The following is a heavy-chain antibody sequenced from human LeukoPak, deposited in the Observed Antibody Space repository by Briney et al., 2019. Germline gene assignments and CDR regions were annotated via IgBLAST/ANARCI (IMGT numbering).Heavy chain of an antibody. V-gene: IGHV1-8*02. CDR2: MNPNSGNT. D-gene: IGHD3-9*01. Sequence: GASVKVSCKVSGYTFGDYYMHWVRQAPGQGLEWMGWMNPNSGNTGYAQKFQGRVTMTRNTSISTAYMELSSLRSEDTAVYYCARGAADYDILTGSNWFDPWGQGTLVTVSS. CDR1: GYTFGDYY. J-gene: IGHJ5*02. CDR3: ARGAADYDILTGSNWFDP.